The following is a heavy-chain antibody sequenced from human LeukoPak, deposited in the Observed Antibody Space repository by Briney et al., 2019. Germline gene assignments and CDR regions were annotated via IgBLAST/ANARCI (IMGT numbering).Heavy chain of an antibody. D-gene: IGHD6-13*01. V-gene: IGHV3-15*01. Sequence: PGGSLRLSCAAPGFTFSNAWMSWVRQAPGKGMEWVGRIKSKTDGGTTDYAAPVKGRFTISRDDSKNTLYLQMNSLKTEDTAVYYCTTGALIAAAGSTDYWGQGTLVTVSS. CDR3: TTGALIAAAGSTDY. CDR1: GFTFSNAW. J-gene: IGHJ4*02. CDR2: IKSKTDGGTT.